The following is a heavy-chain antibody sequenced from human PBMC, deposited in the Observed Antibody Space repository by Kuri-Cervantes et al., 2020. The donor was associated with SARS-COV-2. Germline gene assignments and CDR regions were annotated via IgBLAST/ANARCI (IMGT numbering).Heavy chain of an antibody. J-gene: IGHJ4*02. D-gene: IGHD3-10*01. CDR2: IYYSGST. Sequence: SETLSLTCTVSGGSISSSSYYWGWIRQPPGKGLEWIGSIYYSGSTYYNPSLKSRVTISVDTSKNQFSLKLSSVTAADTAVYYCASVPYGSGSYAYYFDYWGQGTLVTVSS. CDR3: ASVPYGSGSYAYYFDY. V-gene: IGHV4-39*01. CDR1: GGSISSSSYY.